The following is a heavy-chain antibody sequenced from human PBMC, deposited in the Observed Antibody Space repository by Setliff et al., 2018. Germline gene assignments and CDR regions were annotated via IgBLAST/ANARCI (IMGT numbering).Heavy chain of an antibody. V-gene: IGHV1-69*05. CDR1: GGTFSSYG. J-gene: IGHJ6*03. Sequence: SVKVSCKASGGTFSSYGISWVRQAPGQGLEWMGGTIPIFGSTNYAKKFQDRVTIITDQSTSTAYMELRSLRTEDTAVYYCAREGVDTRSSTDYRYYMDVWGKGTTVTVSS. D-gene: IGHD3-10*01. CDR2: TIPIFGST. CDR3: AREGVDTRSSTDYRYYMDV.